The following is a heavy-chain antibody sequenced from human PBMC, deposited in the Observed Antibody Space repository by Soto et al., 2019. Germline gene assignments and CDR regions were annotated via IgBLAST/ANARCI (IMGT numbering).Heavy chain of an antibody. J-gene: IGHJ4*02. D-gene: IGHD3-10*01. CDR3: ARVDYYGSGSHDY. CDR1: GFTVSSNY. V-gene: IGHV3-53*04. Sequence: EVQLVESGGGLVQPGGSLRLSCAASGFTVSSNYMSWVRQAPGKGLEWVSVIYSGGSTYYADSVKGRFPISRHNSKNTLYLQMNSLRAEDTAVYYCARVDYYGSGSHDYWGQGTLVTVSS. CDR2: IYSGGST.